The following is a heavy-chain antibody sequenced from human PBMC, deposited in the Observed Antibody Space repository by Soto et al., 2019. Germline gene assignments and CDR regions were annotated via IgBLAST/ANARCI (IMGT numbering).Heavy chain of an antibody. D-gene: IGHD2-15*01. Sequence: GESLKISCKGSGYIFTSYWISWVRQMPGKGLEWMGRIDPSDSYTNYSPSFQGHVTISADKSISTAYLQWSSLKASDTAMYYCAREWVVAAPYHYYYYGMDVWGQGTTVTVSS. J-gene: IGHJ6*02. CDR2: IDPSDSYT. CDR1: GYIFTSYW. CDR3: AREWVVAAPYHYYYYGMDV. V-gene: IGHV5-10-1*01.